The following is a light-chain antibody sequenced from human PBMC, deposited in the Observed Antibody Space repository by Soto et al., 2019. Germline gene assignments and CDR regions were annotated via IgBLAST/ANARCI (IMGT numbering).Light chain of an antibody. Sequence: QSALTQPASVSGSPGQSITFSCTGTSSDVGAYNYVSWYQQHPGKAPKLIIFEVSNRPSGVSNRFSGSKSGNTASLTVSGLQADDEADYYCSSYADNLVFGGGTKLTVL. CDR1: SSDVGAYNY. CDR3: SSYADNLV. J-gene: IGLJ3*02. CDR2: EVS. V-gene: IGLV2-14*01.